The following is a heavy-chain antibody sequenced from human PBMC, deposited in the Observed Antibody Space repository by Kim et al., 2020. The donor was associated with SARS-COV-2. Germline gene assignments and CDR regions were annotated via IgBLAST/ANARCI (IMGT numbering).Heavy chain of an antibody. Sequence: GRTNYTPSLQSRVTRSVDTSKNQFSLKLSSVTAADTAVYYCARPQPFFQHWGQGTLVTVSS. CDR2: GRT. CDR3: ARPQPFFQH. J-gene: IGHJ1*01. V-gene: IGHV4-34*01.